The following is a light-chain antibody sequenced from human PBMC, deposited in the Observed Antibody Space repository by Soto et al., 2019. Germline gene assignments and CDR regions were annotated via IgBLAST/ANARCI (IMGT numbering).Light chain of an antibody. CDR3: SSYTTSSTQV. CDR1: SSDVGRYDY. Sequence: ALTQPASVSGSPGQSITISCTGTSSDVGRYDYVCWYQQHPGKAPKLMIYDVTSRPSGVSNRFSGSKSGNTASLTISGLQAEDEAEYYCSSYTTSSTQVFGTGTKVTVL. CDR2: DVT. J-gene: IGLJ1*01. V-gene: IGLV2-14*01.